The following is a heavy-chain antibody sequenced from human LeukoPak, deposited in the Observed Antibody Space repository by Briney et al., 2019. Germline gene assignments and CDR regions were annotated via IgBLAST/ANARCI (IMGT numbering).Heavy chain of an antibody. Sequence: PSETLSLTCTVSGGSISSGGYYWSWIRQHPGKGLEWIGYIYYSGSTYYNPSLKSRVTISVDTSKNQFSLKLSSVTAADTAVYYCARLPRIAAAGRGAFDIWGQGTMVTVSS. CDR1: GGSISSGGYY. V-gene: IGHV4-31*03. CDR3: ARLPRIAAAGRGAFDI. J-gene: IGHJ3*02. CDR2: IYYSGST. D-gene: IGHD6-13*01.